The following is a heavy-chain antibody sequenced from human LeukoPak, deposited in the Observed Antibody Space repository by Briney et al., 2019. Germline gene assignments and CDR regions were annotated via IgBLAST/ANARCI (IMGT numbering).Heavy chain of an antibody. V-gene: IGHV1-18*01. CDR1: NYTFASYG. D-gene: IGHD1-1*01. J-gene: IGHJ6*02. Sequence: ASVKVSCKASNYTFASYGLSWVRQAPGQGLQWVGWISPYDGNTDYAQRFQARVTMTIDRATRTVYMDLKRLRLDDTAVYYCVRVWPPNAVDRGMTYSYFNALDVWGQGTTVIVSS. CDR3: VRVWPPNAVDRGMTYSYFNALDV. CDR2: ISPYDGNT.